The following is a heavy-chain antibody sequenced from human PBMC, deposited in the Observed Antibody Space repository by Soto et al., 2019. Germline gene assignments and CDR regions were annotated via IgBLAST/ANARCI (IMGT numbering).Heavy chain of an antibody. J-gene: IGHJ4*02. CDR1: GGSISSYY. V-gene: IGHV4-59*08. CDR3: APHGDDIEATIDFDY. CDR2: IYYSGST. Sequence: SETLSLTCTVSGGSISSYYWSWIRQPPGKGLEWIGYIYYSGSTNYNPSLKSRVTISVDTSKNQFSLKLSSVTTADTAVYYCAPHGDDIEATIDFDYWGQGTLVTVSS. D-gene: IGHD5-12*01.